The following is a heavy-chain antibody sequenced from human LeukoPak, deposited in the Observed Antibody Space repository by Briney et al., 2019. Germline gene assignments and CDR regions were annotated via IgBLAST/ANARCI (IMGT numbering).Heavy chain of an antibody. J-gene: IGHJ4*02. Sequence: GSLRLSCAASGFTVSSNYMSWVRQAPGKGLGWVSVIYSGGSTYYADSVKGRFTISRDNSKNTLYLQMNSLRAEDTAVYYCARVIRARLGDYFDYWGQGTLVTVSS. V-gene: IGHV3-66*01. CDR3: ARVIRARLGDYFDY. D-gene: IGHD2-21*01. CDR1: GFTVSSNY. CDR2: IYSGGST.